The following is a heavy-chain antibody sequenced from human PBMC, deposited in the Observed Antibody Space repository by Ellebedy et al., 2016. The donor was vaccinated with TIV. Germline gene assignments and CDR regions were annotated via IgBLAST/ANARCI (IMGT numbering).Heavy chain of an antibody. D-gene: IGHD2-2*01. CDR2: IYFSGST. CDR3: ARLATAAAAFDY. J-gene: IGHJ4*02. CDR1: GGSFSGYY. V-gene: IGHV4-34*01. Sequence: MPGGSLRLSCAVYGGSFSGYYWAWIRQPPGKGLEWIGYIYFSGSTYYNPSLKSRVSISVDTSKNQFSLKLTSVTAVDTAIYYCARLATAAAAFDYWGQGTLVTVSS.